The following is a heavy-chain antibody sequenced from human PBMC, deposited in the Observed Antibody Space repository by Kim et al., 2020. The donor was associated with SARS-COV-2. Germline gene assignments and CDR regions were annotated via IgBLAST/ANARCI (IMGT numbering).Heavy chain of an antibody. CDR3: AREPTVTTVRPIDY. V-gene: IGHV4-30-4*01. CDR2: IYYSGST. D-gene: IGHD4-17*01. CDR1: GGSISSGDYY. J-gene: IGHJ4*02. Sequence: SETLSLTCTVSGGSISSGDYYWSWIRQPPGKGLEWFGYIYYSGSTYYNPSLKSRVTISVDTSKNQFSLKLSSVTAADTAVYYCAREPTVTTVRPIDYWGQGTLVTVSS.